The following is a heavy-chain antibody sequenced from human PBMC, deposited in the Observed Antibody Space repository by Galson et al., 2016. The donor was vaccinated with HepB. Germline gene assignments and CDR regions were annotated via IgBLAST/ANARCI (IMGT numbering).Heavy chain of an antibody. CDR3: ARTGRSGSSYGGIQGTFDV. V-gene: IGHV4-39*01. D-gene: IGHD5-18*01. CDR2: ILYSGTT. Sequence: SETLSLTCTVSGGSISTSSFYWGWIRQPPGKGLEWIGNILYSGTTYNNPSLKSRVTITVDTSKNQFTWKLTSVTAADTAVYYCARTGRSGSSYGGIQGTFDVWGQGTMVTVSS. CDR1: GGSISTSSFY. J-gene: IGHJ3*01.